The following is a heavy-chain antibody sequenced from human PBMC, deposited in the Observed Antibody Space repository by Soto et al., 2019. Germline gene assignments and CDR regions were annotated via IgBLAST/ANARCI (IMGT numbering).Heavy chain of an antibody. CDR2: INANNVGA. D-gene: IGHD6-25*01. V-gene: IGHV1-2*02. Sequence: QVQLVQSGAEVKKPGASVKVSCKASGYTFTDYHIHWVRQAPGQGLEFMGWINANNVGAGSAQQFQGRVTVTRETSITKVYMELRHLRSDDTAVYYCAREGGSETLQPSYNWFDTWCQGTLVTVSS. CDR1: GYTFTDYH. J-gene: IGHJ5*02. CDR3: AREGGSETLQPSYNWFDT.